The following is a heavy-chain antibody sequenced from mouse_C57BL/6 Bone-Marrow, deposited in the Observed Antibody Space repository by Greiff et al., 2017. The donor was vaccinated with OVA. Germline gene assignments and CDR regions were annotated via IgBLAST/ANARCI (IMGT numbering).Heavy chain of an antibody. V-gene: IGHV14-4*01. CDR2: IDPENGDT. CDR3: RNWGAVDY. J-gene: IGHJ4*01. CDR1: GFNIKDDY. D-gene: IGHD4-1*01. Sequence: VHVKQSGAELVRPGASVKLSCTASGFNIKDDYMHWVKQRPEQGLEWIGWIDPENGDTEYASKFQGKATITTDTSSNTAYLQLSSLTSEDTAVYYCRNWGAVDYWGQGTSVTVSS.